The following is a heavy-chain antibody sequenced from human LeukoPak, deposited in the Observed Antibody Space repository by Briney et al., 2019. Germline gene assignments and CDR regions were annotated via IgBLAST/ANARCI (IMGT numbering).Heavy chain of an antibody. CDR1: GFTVSSNY. V-gene: IGHV3-53*01. J-gene: IGHJ4*02. CDR2: IYSGGST. CDR3: ARGGTYYYDSSGYYYAD. D-gene: IGHD3-22*01. Sequence: GGSLRLSCAASGFTVSSNYMSWVRQAPGKGLEWVSVIYSGGSTYYADSVKGRFTISRDNSKNTLYLQMNSLRAEDTAVYYCARGGTYYYDSSGYYYADWGQGTLVTVSS.